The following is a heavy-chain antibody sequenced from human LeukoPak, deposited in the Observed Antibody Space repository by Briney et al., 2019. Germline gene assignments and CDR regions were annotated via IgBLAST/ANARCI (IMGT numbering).Heavy chain of an antibody. CDR2: INPNSGGT. D-gene: IGHD1-7*01. CDR3: ARDWDPITGTTRWFDP. J-gene: IGHJ5*02. CDR1: GYTFTGYY. Sequence: GASVKVSCKASGYTFTGYYMHWVRQAPGQGLEWMGWINPNSGGTNYAQKFQGRVTLTRDKSITTAYMELNSLRSDDTALYYCARDWDPITGTTRWFDPWGQGTLVTVSS. V-gene: IGHV1-2*02.